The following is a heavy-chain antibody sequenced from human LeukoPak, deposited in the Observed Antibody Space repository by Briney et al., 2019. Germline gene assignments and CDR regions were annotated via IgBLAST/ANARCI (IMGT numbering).Heavy chain of an antibody. D-gene: IGHD3-3*01. CDR3: ARGTYYDFWSGYLDTRWGHWVFDY. CDR2: IYYTGPT. CDR1: GVSISTSRYY. J-gene: IGHJ4*02. V-gene: IGHV4-39*07. Sequence: SETLSLTCTVSGVSISTSRYYWGWIRQPPGKGLEWIGNIYYTGPTYYNASLESRVTISLDTSKNQFSLKLSSVTAADTAVYYCARGTYYDFWSGYLDTRWGHWVFDYWGQGTLVTVSS.